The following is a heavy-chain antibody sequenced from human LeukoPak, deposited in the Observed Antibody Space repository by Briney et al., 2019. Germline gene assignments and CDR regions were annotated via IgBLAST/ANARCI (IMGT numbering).Heavy chain of an antibody. V-gene: IGHV2-5*01. J-gene: IGHJ3*02. CDR2: IYWNDDK. CDR1: GFSLSTSRVG. D-gene: IGHD6-19*01. Sequence: ESGPTLVKPTQTLTLTCTFSGFSLSTSRVGVGWIRQPPGKALEWLALIYWNDDKRYSPPLKSRLTITKDTSKNQVVLTMTNMDPVDTATYYCAHSPDRSGWYFGWLIDAFDIWGQGTMVTVSS. CDR3: AHSPDRSGWYFGWLIDAFDI.